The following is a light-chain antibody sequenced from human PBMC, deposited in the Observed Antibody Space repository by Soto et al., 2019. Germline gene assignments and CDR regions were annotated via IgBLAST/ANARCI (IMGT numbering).Light chain of an antibody. Sequence: QSALTQPPSASGSFGQSVTISCTGTSSDVGGYNYVSWYQQYPGKAPKLMIYEVSERPSGVPDRFSGSKSGNTASLIVSGLQADDEADYYCSSYSGTNYHYVFGTGTKVTVL. V-gene: IGLV2-8*01. J-gene: IGLJ1*01. CDR2: EVS. CDR1: SSDVGGYNY. CDR3: SSYSGTNYHYV.